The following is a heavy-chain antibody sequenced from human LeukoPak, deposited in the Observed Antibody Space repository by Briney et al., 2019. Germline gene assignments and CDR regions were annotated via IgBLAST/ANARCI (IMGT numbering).Heavy chain of an antibody. V-gene: IGHV4-59*01. J-gene: IGHJ4*02. Sequence: ASETLSLTCTVSGGSISSYYWSWIRQPPGKGLEWIGYIYYSGSTNYNPSLKSRVTISVDTSKNQFSLKLSSVTAADTAVYYCXXXSLERGGFDYWGQGTLVTVSS. CDR1: GGSISSYY. D-gene: IGHD1-1*01. CDR3: XXXSLERGGFDY. CDR2: IYYSGST.